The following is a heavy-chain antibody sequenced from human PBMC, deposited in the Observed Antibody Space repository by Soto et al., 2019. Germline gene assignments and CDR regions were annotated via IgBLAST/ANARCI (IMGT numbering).Heavy chain of an antibody. CDR1: GGSISSYY. CDR3: ARHNYDFWSGYYDY. V-gene: IGHV4-59*08. Sequence: SETLSLTCTVSGGSISSYYWSWIRQPPGKGLEWIGYIYYSGSTNYNPSLKSRVTISVDTPKNQFSLKLSSVTAADTAVYYCARHNYDFWSGYYDYWGQGTLVTVSS. J-gene: IGHJ4*02. D-gene: IGHD3-3*01. CDR2: IYYSGST.